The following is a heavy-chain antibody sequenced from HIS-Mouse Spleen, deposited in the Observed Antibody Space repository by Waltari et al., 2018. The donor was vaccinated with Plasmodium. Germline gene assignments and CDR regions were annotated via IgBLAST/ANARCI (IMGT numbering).Heavy chain of an antibody. CDR2: ISYDGSNK. CDR3: AKEGYSSGVFFFDY. Sequence: QVQLVESGGGVVQPGRSLRLSCAASGFTFSSYGRQWVRQAPGKGLEWVAVISYDGSNKYYADSVKGRFTISRDNSKNTLYLQMNSLRAEDTAVYYCAKEGYSSGVFFFDYWGQGTLVTVSS. J-gene: IGHJ4*02. V-gene: IGHV3-30*18. CDR1: GFTFSSYG. D-gene: IGHD6-19*01.